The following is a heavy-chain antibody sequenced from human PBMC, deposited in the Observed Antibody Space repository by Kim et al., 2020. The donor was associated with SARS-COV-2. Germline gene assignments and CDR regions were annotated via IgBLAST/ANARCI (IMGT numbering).Heavy chain of an antibody. V-gene: IGHV3-21*01. Sequence: GGSLRLSCAASGFTFSSYSMNWVRQAPGKGLEWVSSISSSSSYIYYADSVKGRFTISRDNAKNSLYLQMNSLRAEDTAVYYCASSNPGYSSSWQRDYYYYYGMDVWGQGTTVTVSS. CDR1: GFTFSSYS. CDR3: ASSNPGYSSSWQRDYYYYYGMDV. J-gene: IGHJ6*02. CDR2: ISSSSSYI. D-gene: IGHD6-13*01.